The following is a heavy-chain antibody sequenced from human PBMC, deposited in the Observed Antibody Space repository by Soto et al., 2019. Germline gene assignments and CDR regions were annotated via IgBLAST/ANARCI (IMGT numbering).Heavy chain of an antibody. J-gene: IGHJ4*02. D-gene: IGHD3-10*01. V-gene: IGHV4-34*01. Sequence: QVQLQQWGAGLLKPSETLSLTCAVYGGSFSGYYWCWIRQPPGKGQEWIGEINHSGSTNYNPSLKSRVTISVDTSKNQFSLKLSSVTAADTAVYYCARGKLHYYGSGSYLLQPIDYWGQGTLVTVSS. CDR3: ARGKLHYYGSGSYLLQPIDY. CDR1: GGSFSGYY. CDR2: INHSGST.